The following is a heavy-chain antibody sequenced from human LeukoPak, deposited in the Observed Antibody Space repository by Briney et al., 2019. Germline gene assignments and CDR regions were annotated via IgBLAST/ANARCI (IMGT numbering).Heavy chain of an antibody. CDR2: ISAYNGNT. CDR3: ARLIDFWSGYDANWLDP. CDR1: GYTFTSYG. Sequence: ASVKVSCKASGYTFTSYGISWVRQAPGQGLEWMGWISAYNGNTNYAQKLQGRVTMTTDTSTSTAYMELRSLRSDDTAVYYCARLIDFWSGYDANWLDPWGQGTLVTVSS. V-gene: IGHV1-18*01. D-gene: IGHD3-3*01. J-gene: IGHJ5*02.